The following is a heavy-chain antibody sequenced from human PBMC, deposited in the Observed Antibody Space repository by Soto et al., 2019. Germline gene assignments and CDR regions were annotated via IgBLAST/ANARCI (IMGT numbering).Heavy chain of an antibody. D-gene: IGHD3-3*01. CDR1: GYPVTAYY. V-gene: IGHV1-2*02. CDR2: INPATGAA. CDR3: ARGGGVGVAGSAAFDM. J-gene: IGHJ3*02. Sequence: QLHLVQSGAVVKKPGASVTVSCSASGYPVTAYYMHWVRQAPGRGLEWMGGINPATGAAKYTQTFQGRVTMTRDTSKSKVFMELSGLTSEDTAVFYCARGGGVGVAGSAAFDMWGQGTLVTVSS.